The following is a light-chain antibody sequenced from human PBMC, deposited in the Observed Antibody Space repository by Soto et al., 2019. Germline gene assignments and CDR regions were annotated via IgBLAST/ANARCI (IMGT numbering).Light chain of an antibody. J-gene: IGKJ1*01. CDR3: QQYGSSPAWT. CDR2: GAS. Sequence: EIVLTQSPGTLSLSPGEGATLSCRASQSVSSNYLAWYQQKPGQAPRLLIYGASSRATGIPDRFSGSGSGTDFTLTISGLEPEDFAVYYCQQYGSSPAWTFRQGTKVDIK. CDR1: QSVSSNY. V-gene: IGKV3-20*01.